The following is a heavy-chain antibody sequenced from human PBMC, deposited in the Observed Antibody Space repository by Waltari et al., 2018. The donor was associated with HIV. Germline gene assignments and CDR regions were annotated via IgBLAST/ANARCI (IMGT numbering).Heavy chain of an antibody. CDR2: INHSGST. J-gene: IGHJ5*02. V-gene: IGHV4-34*01. D-gene: IGHD2-15*01. Sequence: QVQLQQWGAGLLKPSETLSLTCAVYGGSFSGYYWSWIRQPPGKGLEWIGEINHSGSTNYNPSLKSRVTISVDTSKNQFSLKLSSVTAADTAVYYCARDTKGRKGGGIDPWGQGTLVTVSS. CDR1: GGSFSGYY. CDR3: ARDTKGRKGGGIDP.